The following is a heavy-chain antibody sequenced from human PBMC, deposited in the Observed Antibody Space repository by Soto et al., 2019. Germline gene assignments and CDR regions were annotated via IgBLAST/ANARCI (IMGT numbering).Heavy chain of an antibody. V-gene: IGHV1-46*01. CDR1: GYTFTSYY. CDR2: INPSGGST. D-gene: IGHD2-15*01. J-gene: IGHJ6*02. CDR3: ASNQGVVVAATPPYYYYGMDV. Sequence: GASVKGSCKASGYTFTSYYMHWVRQAPGQGLEWMGIINPSGGSTSYAQKFQGRVTMTRDTSTSTVYMELSSLRSEDTAVYYCASNQGVVVAATPPYYYYGMDVWGQGTTVTVSS.